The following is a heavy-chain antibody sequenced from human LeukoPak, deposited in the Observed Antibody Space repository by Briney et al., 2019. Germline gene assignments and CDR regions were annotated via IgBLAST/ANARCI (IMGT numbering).Heavy chain of an antibody. J-gene: IGHJ4*02. D-gene: IGHD3-10*02. CDR2: IRGDGRAT. V-gene: IGHV3-74*01. CDR1: GFIFTDYW. Sequence: GGSLRLSCAASGFIFTDYWMHWVRQAPGKELVWVARIRGDGRATTYADSVKGRFTISRDNAMSTVFLQMKSLRVEDTGLYYCARFYVPEEHSTAWYEAHWGQGVLVTVSS. CDR3: ARFYVPEEHSTAWYEAH.